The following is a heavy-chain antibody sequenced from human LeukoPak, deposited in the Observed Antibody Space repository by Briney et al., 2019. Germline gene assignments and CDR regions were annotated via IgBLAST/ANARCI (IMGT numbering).Heavy chain of an antibody. Sequence: GGSLSLSCAASGFTVSTDHMSWVRQAPGKGLEWVAAIWYDGSNQYYTDSVKGRFTISRDNSKNTLFLQMNSLRAEDTAVYYCARSIVGAYSFDYWGQGTLVTVSS. CDR3: ARSIVGAYSFDY. V-gene: IGHV3-33*08. CDR2: IWYDGSNQ. D-gene: IGHD1-26*01. CDR1: GFTVSTDH. J-gene: IGHJ4*02.